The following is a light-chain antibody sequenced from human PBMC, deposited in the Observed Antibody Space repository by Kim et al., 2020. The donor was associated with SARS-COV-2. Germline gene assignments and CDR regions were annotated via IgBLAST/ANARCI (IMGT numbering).Light chain of an antibody. J-gene: IGKJ2*01. V-gene: IGKV3-20*01. CDR3: QQYSSSHT. CDR1: QSVKSNY. Sequence: EIVLTQSPGTLSLSPGERATLSCRASQSVKSNYLAWYQQRPGQAPRLLIYTASNRATGIPDRFSGSGSGTDFTLTISRLEPEDFAVYYCQQYSSSHTFGQGTKLEI. CDR2: TAS.